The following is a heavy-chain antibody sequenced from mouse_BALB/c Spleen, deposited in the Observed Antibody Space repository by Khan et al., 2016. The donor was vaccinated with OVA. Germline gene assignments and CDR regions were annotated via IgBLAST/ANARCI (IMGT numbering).Heavy chain of an antibody. J-gene: IGHJ4*01. V-gene: IGHV9-3-1*01. D-gene: IGHD2-10*01. CDR3: ARPPYFSYTLDY. CDR1: GYTFTNYG. CDR2: INTYTGEP. Sequence: QIQLVQSGPELKKPGETVKISCKASGYTFTNYGMNWVQQSPGKALKWMGWINTYTGEPTYAHDFKGRFAFSLETSASTAYLQINNLKNEDTATYFCARPPYFSYTLDYWGQGTSVTVSS.